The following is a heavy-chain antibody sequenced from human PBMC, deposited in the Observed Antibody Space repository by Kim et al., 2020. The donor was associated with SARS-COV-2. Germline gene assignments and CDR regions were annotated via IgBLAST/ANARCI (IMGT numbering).Heavy chain of an antibody. CDR2: IYYSGST. V-gene: IGHV4-39*07. J-gene: IGHJ6*02. CDR3: ARDATGLYYYYGMDV. D-gene: IGHD3-9*01. CDR1: GGSISSSSYY. Sequence: SETLSLTCTVSGGSISSSSYYWGWIRQPPGKGLEWIGSIYYSGSTYYNPSLKSRVTISVDTSKNQFSLKLSSVTAADTAVYYCARDATGLYYYYGMDVWGQGTTVTVSS.